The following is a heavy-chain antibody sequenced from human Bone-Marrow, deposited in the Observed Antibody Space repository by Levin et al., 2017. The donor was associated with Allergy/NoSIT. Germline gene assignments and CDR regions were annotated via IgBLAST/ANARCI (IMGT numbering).Heavy chain of an antibody. V-gene: IGHV3-23*01. CDR1: GFSFSNYA. CDR2: ISDSGDST. CDR3: AKDKGGGVPHFGVVFY. D-gene: IGHD3-3*01. Sequence: GGSLRLSCAASGFSFSNYAMTWVRQAPGKGLEWVSSISDSGDSTYYADSVKARFTISRDNSKNTLFLQMNSLRAEDSAVYYCAKDKGGGVPHFGVVFYWGQGTRVTVSS. J-gene: IGHJ4*02.